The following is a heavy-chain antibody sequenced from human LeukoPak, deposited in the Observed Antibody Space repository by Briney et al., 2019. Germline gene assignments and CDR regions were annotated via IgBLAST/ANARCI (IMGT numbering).Heavy chain of an antibody. D-gene: IGHD4-17*01. V-gene: IGHV1-18*01. CDR2: ISAYNGNT. CDR1: GFTFTKYA. Sequence: ASVKVSCKASGFTFTKYAIHWVRQAPGQGLEWMGWISAYNGNTNCAQKLQGRVTMTTDTSTSTAYMELRSLRSDDTAVYYCARDLSRIGGPTHDYWGQGTLVTVSS. CDR3: ARDLSRIGGPTHDY. J-gene: IGHJ4*02.